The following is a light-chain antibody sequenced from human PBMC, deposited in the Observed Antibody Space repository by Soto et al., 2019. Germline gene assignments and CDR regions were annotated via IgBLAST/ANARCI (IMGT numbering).Light chain of an antibody. Sequence: EIVMTQSPATLSVSPGERATLSCRASQSVRNNLAWHQQKPGQAPRLLIYGASTRATGVPARFSGSGSGTEFTLTISSLQSGDLAVYYCQQYNSWPPTFGQGTKVEMK. CDR3: QQYNSWPPT. J-gene: IGKJ1*01. V-gene: IGKV3-15*01. CDR1: QSVRNN. CDR2: GAS.